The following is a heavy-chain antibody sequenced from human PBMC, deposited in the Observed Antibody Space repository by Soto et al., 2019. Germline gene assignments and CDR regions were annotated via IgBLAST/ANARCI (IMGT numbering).Heavy chain of an antibody. CDR2: IYHSGST. CDR1: GGSISSGGYS. J-gene: IGHJ4*02. Sequence: QLQLQESGSGLVRPSQTLSLTCAVSGGSISSGGYSWGWIRQPPGKGLEWIGYIYHSGSTYYNPSLQSQVAISVDRSKNQFSLKLSSVTAADTAVYYCARGGYYDSSGPVYDWGQGTLVTVSS. D-gene: IGHD3-22*01. CDR3: ARGGYYDSSGPVYD. V-gene: IGHV4-30-2*01.